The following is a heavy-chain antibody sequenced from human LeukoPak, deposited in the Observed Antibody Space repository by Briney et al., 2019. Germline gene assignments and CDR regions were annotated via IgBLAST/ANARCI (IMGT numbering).Heavy chain of an antibody. D-gene: IGHD3-16*01. Sequence: GASVKVSCKASGGTFSSYVISGVRQAPGQGLEWMGGIIPIFGTANYAQKFQGRVTITADKSTSTAYMELSSLRSEDTAVYYCASWGGVSTFDAFDIWGQGTMVTVSS. CDR2: IIPIFGTA. V-gene: IGHV1-69*06. CDR1: GGTFSSYV. J-gene: IGHJ3*02. CDR3: ASWGGVSTFDAFDI.